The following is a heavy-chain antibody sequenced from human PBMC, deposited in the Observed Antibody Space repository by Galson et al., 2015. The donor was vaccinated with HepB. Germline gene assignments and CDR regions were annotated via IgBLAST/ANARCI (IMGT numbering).Heavy chain of an antibody. CDR3: ARKYYYDSSGYYLGWYFDL. J-gene: IGHJ2*01. D-gene: IGHD3-22*01. CDR2: IYSGGST. CDR1: GFTVSSNY. V-gene: IGHV3-66*01. Sequence: LRLSCAASGFTVSSNYMSWVRQAPGKGLEWVSVIYSGGSTYYADSVKGRFTISRNNSKNTLYLQMNSLRAEDTAVYYCARKYYYDSSGYYLGWYFDLWGRGTLVTVSS.